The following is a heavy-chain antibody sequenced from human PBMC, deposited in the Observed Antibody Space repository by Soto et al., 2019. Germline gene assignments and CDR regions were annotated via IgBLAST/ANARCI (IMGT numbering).Heavy chain of an antibody. D-gene: IGHD3-10*01. CDR1: GGTFSSYA. V-gene: IGHV1-69*01. Sequence: QVQLVQSGAEVKKPGSSVKVSCKASGGTFSSYAISWVRQAPGQGLEWKGGIIPIFGTANYAQKFQGRVTITADESTSTAYMELSSLRSEEKAVYYCARHFGENMIAKRHYYYYGMDVWGQGTTVTVSS. CDR2: IIPIFGTA. CDR3: ARHFGENMIAKRHYYYYGMDV. J-gene: IGHJ6*01.